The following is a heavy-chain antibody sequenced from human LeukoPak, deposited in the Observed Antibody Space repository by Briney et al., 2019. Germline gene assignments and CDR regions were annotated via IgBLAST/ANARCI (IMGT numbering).Heavy chain of an antibody. J-gene: IGHJ4*02. CDR3: ARVAAGSYVDY. CDR1: GYSISSGYY. V-gene: IGHV4-38-2*02. D-gene: IGHD6-13*01. CDR2: IYHSGST. Sequence: SETLSLTCTVSGYSISSGYYWGWIRQPPGKGLEWIGSIYHSGSTYYNPSLKSRVTISVDTSKNQFSLKLSSVTAADTAVYYCARVAAGSYVDYWGQGTLVTVSS.